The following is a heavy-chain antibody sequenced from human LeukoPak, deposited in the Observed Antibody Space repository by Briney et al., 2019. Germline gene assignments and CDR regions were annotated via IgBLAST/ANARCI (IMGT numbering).Heavy chain of an antibody. CDR1: GFTFSSYW. V-gene: IGHV3-74*01. CDR3: ASPDEYNDY. D-gene: IGHD5-24*01. CDR2: IDSDGSIT. Sequence: GGSLRLSCAASGFTFSSYWMHWVRQAPGKGLVWVSRIDSDGSITSYADSVKSRFTISRDNAKSTLYLQMNSLRAEDTAVYYCASPDEYNDYWGQGTLVTVSS. J-gene: IGHJ4*02.